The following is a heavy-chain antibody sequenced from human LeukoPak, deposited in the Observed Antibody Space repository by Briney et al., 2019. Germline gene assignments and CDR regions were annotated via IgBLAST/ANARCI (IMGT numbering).Heavy chain of an antibody. CDR3: AKILSVWSGYYIDY. J-gene: IGHJ4*02. CDR2: ISGSGGST. D-gene: IGHD3-3*01. V-gene: IGHV3-23*01. Sequence: PGGSLRLSCAASGFTFSSYKMNWVRQAPGKGLEWVSAISGSGGSTYYADSVKGRFTISRDNSKNTLYLQMNSLRAEDTAVYYCAKILSVWSGYYIDYWGQGTLVTVSS. CDR1: GFTFSSYK.